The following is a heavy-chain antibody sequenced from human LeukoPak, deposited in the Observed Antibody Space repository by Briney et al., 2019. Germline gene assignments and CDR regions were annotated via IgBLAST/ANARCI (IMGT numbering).Heavy chain of an antibody. D-gene: IGHD4-17*01. Sequence: SETLSLTCTVSGGSISSSSYYWGWIRQPPGKGLEWIGSIYHSGSTYYNSSLKSRVTISVDTSKNQFSLKLSSVTAADTAAYYCARTTVTMFFDYWGQGTLVTVSS. CDR3: ARTTVTMFFDY. CDR2: IYHSGST. V-gene: IGHV4-39*01. J-gene: IGHJ4*02. CDR1: GGSISSSSYY.